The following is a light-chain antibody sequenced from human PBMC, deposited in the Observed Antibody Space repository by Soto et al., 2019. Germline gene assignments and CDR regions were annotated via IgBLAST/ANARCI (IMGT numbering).Light chain of an antibody. CDR3: SSYTTTNTLV. Sequence: QSVLTQPASVSGSPGQSITISCTGTSSDVGAYNYVSWYQQYPGKAPKVMIYEVTNRPSGVSNRFSGSKNGYTASLTISGLQSEDEAVYYCSSYTTTNTLVFGGGTKLTVL. CDR2: EVT. V-gene: IGLV2-14*01. J-gene: IGLJ3*02. CDR1: SSDVGAYNY.